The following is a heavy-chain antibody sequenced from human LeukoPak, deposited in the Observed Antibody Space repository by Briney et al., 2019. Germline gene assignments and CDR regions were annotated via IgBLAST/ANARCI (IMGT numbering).Heavy chain of an antibody. D-gene: IGHD3-10*01. J-gene: IGHJ4*02. CDR3: AREITMVRGARAGFDY. CDR1: GGTFSSYA. CDR2: IIPIFGTA. V-gene: IGHV1-69*05. Sequence: SVKVSCKASGGTFSSYAISWVRQAPGPGLEWMGGIIPIFGTANYAQKFQGRVTITTDESTSTAYMELSSLRSEDTAVYYCAREITMVRGARAGFDYWGLGTLVTVSS.